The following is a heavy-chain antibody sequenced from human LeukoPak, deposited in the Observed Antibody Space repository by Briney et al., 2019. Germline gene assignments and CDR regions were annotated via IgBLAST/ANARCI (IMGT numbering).Heavy chain of an antibody. CDR3: ARVGDSSGYYQGGYFDY. V-gene: IGHV4-4*07. CDR2: IYTSGST. J-gene: IGHJ4*02. D-gene: IGHD3-22*01. Sequence: SETLSLTCTVCGGSVSSYYWSWIRQPAGKGLEWIGLIYTSGSTNYNPSLKSRVTMSVDTSKNQFSLKLSSVTAADTAVYYCARVGDSSGYYQGGYFDYWGQGTLVTVSS. CDR1: GGSVSSYY.